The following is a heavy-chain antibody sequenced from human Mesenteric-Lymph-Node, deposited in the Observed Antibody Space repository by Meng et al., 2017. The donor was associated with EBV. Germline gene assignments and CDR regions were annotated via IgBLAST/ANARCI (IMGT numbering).Heavy chain of an antibody. D-gene: IGHD4-11*01. CDR3: ARQRSDSRLFDY. V-gene: IGHV4-34*01. Sequence: VQLRQGGPGLLTPSGTRSPDCAVYGGSFRAYYWTWIRQPPGKGLEWIGEINHSGSTIYNPSLKSRVTMSVDTSKSQFSLKLSSATAADTAVYFCARQRSDSRLFDYWGQGTLVTVSS. J-gene: IGHJ4*01. CDR2: INHSGST. CDR1: GGSFRAYY.